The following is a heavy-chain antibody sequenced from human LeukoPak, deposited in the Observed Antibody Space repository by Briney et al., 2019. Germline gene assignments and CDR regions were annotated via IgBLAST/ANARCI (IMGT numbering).Heavy chain of an antibody. V-gene: IGHV3-23*01. CDR1: GFTFSSYA. CDR2: ISGSGGST. CDR3: ANPNMIRGGNGDAFDI. D-gene: IGHD3-10*01. Sequence: GGSLRLSCAASGFTFSSYAMSWVRQAPGKGLEWVSAISGSGGSTYYADSVKGRFTISRDNSKNTLYLQMNSLRAEDTAVYYCANPNMIRGGNGDAFDIWGQGTMVTVSS. J-gene: IGHJ3*02.